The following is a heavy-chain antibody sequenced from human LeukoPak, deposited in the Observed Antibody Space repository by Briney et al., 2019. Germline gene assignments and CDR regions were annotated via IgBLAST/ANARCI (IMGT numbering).Heavy chain of an antibody. J-gene: IGHJ5*02. V-gene: IGHV1-46*01. CDR3: ARDTSQGDYAWWFDP. Sequence: ASVKVSCKASGYSFTSHYMHWVRQAPGQGLEWMGLINPRGTATRYAESFQGRLTLTRDLSTSTDYMELSSLRSDDTAVYFCARDTSQGDYAWWFDPWGQGTLVTVAS. D-gene: IGHD3-16*01. CDR2: INPRGTAT. CDR1: GYSFTSHY.